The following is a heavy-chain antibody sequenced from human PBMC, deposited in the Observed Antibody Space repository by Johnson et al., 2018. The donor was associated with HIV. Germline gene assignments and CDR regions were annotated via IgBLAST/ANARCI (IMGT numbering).Heavy chain of an antibody. CDR3: ARAPRFGRVRGSAFDI. CDR1: GFTFSSYD. J-gene: IGHJ3*02. D-gene: IGHD3-10*01. CDR2: IGTAGDT. V-gene: IGHV3-13*01. Sequence: VQLVESGGGVVQPGGSLRLSCAVSGFTFSSYDMHWVRQATRKGLEWVSAIGTAGDTYYPGSVKGRFTISRENAKHSLYLQMNSLRAGDTAVYYCARAPRFGRVRGSAFDIWGQGTMVTVSS.